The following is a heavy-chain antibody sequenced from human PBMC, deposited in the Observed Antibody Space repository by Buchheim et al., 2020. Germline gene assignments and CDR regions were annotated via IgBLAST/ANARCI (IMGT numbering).Heavy chain of an antibody. Sequence: QLQLQESGPGLVKPSETLSLTCTVSGGSISSSNYYWAWIRQPPGKGLAWIGNIYYSGNTYYNPSLKSRVAISVATSKNQFSLKLSSVTAADTAMYYCARRSGDDWYFDLWGRGTL. V-gene: IGHV4-39*01. D-gene: IGHD2-15*01. CDR3: ARRSGDDWYFDL. CDR1: GGSISSSNYY. CDR2: IYYSGNT. J-gene: IGHJ2*01.